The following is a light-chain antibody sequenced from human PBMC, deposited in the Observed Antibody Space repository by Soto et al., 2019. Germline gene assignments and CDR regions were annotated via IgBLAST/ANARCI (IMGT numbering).Light chain of an antibody. V-gene: IGKV3-15*01. CDR2: GSS. CDR1: QSVTSK. CDR3: QQYHNWPVT. J-gene: IGKJ4*01. Sequence: EIVMTQSPATLSVSPGERVTFSCRASQSVTSKLAWYQHKPGQAPRLLISGSSTGATGIPSRFSGSGSGTEFTLTINSLQSEDFAVYDCQQYHNWPVTFGGGTKVEIK.